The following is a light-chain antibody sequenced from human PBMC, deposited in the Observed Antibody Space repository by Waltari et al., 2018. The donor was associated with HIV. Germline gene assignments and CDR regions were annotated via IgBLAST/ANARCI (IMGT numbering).Light chain of an antibody. Sequence: DIQMTQSPSSLSASVGDKVTITCRASQSISNYLNWYQQNPGKAPKALIYVASNLQSGVPSRFSGSGSGTDFTLTISSLQPEDFATYYCQQSYSIPLAFGGGTKVEIK. CDR1: QSISNY. CDR2: VAS. CDR3: QQSYSIPLA. V-gene: IGKV1-39*01. J-gene: IGKJ4*01.